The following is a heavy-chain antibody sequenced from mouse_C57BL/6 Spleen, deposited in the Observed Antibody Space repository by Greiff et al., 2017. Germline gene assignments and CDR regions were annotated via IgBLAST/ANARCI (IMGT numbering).Heavy chain of an antibody. V-gene: IGHV1-61*01. Sequence: QVQLQQPGAELVRPGSSVKLSCKASGYTFTSYWMDWVKQRPGQGLEWIGNIYPSDSETHYNQKFKDKATLTVDKSSSTAYMQLSLLTSEDSAVSYCARFSDCGSRRVDYLDYWGQGTTLTVSS. CDR2: IYPSDSET. CDR1: GYTFTSYW. CDR3: ARFSDCGSRRVDYLDY. J-gene: IGHJ2*01. D-gene: IGHD1-1*01.